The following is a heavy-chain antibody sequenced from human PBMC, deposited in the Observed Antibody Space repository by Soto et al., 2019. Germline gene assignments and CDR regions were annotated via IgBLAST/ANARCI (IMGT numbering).Heavy chain of an antibody. D-gene: IGHD3-10*01. Sequence: SETLSLTCTVSGGSINSYYWSWIRQPPGKGLEWIGYIYYSGSANYNPSLKSRVTISVDTSKNQFSLKLSSVTAADTAVYYCARRYGWGFDFGGQGPLVTVSS. CDR1: GGSINSYY. CDR3: ARRYGWGFDF. J-gene: IGHJ4*02. CDR2: IYYSGSA. V-gene: IGHV4-59*08.